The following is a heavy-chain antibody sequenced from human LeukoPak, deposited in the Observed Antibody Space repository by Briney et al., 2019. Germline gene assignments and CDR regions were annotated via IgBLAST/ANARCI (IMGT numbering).Heavy chain of an antibody. CDR1: GGTFSSYA. Sequence: GRSLRLSCAASGGTFSSYAISWVRQAPGQGLEWMGRIIPILGIANYAQKFQGRVTMTRDTSTSTVYMGLSSLRSEDTAVYYCVRDFDTVEGSGSYPSDYWGQGTLVTVSS. J-gene: IGHJ4*02. D-gene: IGHD3-10*01. CDR3: VRDFDTVEGSGSYPSDY. CDR2: IIPILGIA. V-gene: IGHV1-69*04.